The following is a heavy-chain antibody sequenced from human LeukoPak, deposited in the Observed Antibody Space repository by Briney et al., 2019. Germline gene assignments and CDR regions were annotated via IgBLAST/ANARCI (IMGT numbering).Heavy chain of an antibody. V-gene: IGHV3-23*01. CDR2: ISGGNGNTYYA. D-gene: IGHD6-13*01. Sequence: GGSLRLSCAASGFPFSSYAMSWVRQSPGKGLEWVSAISGGNGNTYYAYYADSVRGRFTISRDSSKNTLYLQMNSLRAEDTALYYCARESSWSFDYWGQGTLVTVSS. CDR1: GFPFSSYA. CDR3: ARESSWSFDY. J-gene: IGHJ4*02.